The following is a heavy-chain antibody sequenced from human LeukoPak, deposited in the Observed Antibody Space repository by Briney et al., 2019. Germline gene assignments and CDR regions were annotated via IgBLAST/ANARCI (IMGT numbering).Heavy chain of an antibody. Sequence: GGSLRLSCAASGLTFNNYAMSWVRQAPGKGLGWGSAISSSSGNTYYADSVKGRFAISRDNSKNTLYLQINSLRPEDTAVYYCAKVWRSGGSSFDYWGQGTLVTVSS. J-gene: IGHJ4*02. D-gene: IGHD2-15*01. CDR2: ISSSSGNT. CDR3: AKVWRSGGSSFDY. CDR1: GLTFNNYA. V-gene: IGHV3-23*01.